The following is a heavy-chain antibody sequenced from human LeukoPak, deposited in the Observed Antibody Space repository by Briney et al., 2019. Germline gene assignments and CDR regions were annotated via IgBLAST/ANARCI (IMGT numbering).Heavy chain of an antibody. CDR3: ARVTSGWFVWFDS. J-gene: IGHJ5*01. V-gene: IGHV4-59*01. CDR1: GGSISGSH. Sequence: SETLSLTCTVSGGSISGSHWSWIRQPPGKGLEWIGHVYYTGRTNYNPSLRSRVTMSVDTSKDQFSLKMSSVTAADTAVYYCARVTSGWFVWFDSWGQGTLVTVSS. CDR2: VYYTGRT. D-gene: IGHD6-19*01.